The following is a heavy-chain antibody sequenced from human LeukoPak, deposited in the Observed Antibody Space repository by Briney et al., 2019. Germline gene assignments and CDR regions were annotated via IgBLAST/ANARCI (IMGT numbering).Heavy chain of an antibody. CDR3: ARGPPRGYCSGGSCQNFDY. V-gene: IGHV4-34*01. CDR2: INHSGST. Sequence: MASETLSLTCAVYGGSFSGYYWSWLRQPPGKGLEWIGEINHSGSTNYNPSLKSRVTISVDTSKNQFSLKLSSVTAADTAVYYCARGPPRGYCSGGSCQNFDYWGQGTLVTVSS. J-gene: IGHJ4*02. CDR1: GGSFSGYY. D-gene: IGHD2-15*01.